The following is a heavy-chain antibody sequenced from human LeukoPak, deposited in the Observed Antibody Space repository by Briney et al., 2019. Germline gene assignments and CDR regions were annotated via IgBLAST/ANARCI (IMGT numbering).Heavy chain of an antibody. CDR1: GGTFSTFA. CDR2: IIPIFGTA. J-gene: IGHJ6*03. Sequence: GASVRVSCKASGGTFSTFAVTWVRQAPGQGLEWMGGIIPIFGTANYAQKFQGRVTITADESTSTAYMELSSLRSEDTAVYYCARTWNDPSLGSYYMDVWGKGTTVTVSS. V-gene: IGHV1-69*13. CDR3: ARTWNDPSLGSYYMDV. D-gene: IGHD1-1*01.